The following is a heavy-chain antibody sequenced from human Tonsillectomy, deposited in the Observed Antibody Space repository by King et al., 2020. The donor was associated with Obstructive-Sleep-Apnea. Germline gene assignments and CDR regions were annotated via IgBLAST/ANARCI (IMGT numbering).Heavy chain of an antibody. CDR1: GGSVSSSGYY. CDR3: ARDPHLYNSAFLDAFDI. CDR2: IHYSGNT. V-gene: IGHV4-39*07. Sequence: LQLQESGPGLVKPSETLSLTCTVSGGSVSSSGYYWGWIRQPPGKGLEWIGNIHYSGNTYYNASLRSRITISLDTSKNQFSLSLNSVTAADTAVYYCARDPHLYNSAFLDAFDIWDQGAMVTVSS. J-gene: IGHJ3*02. D-gene: IGHD1-1*01.